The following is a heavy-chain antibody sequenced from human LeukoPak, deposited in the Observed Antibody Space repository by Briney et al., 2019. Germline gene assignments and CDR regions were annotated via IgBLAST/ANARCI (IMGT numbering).Heavy chain of an antibody. CDR3: ARAVITMVRGAPYYYYGMDV. D-gene: IGHD3-10*01. V-gene: IGHV4-30-2*01. J-gene: IGHJ6*02. CDR1: GGSISRGGYS. CDR2: IYHSGST. Sequence: SETLSLTCAVSGGSISRGGYSWSWIRQPPGKGLEWIGYIYHSGSTYYNPSLKSRVTILVDRSKNQCSLKLSSVTAADTAVYYCARAVITMVRGAPYYYYGMDVWGQGTTVTVSS.